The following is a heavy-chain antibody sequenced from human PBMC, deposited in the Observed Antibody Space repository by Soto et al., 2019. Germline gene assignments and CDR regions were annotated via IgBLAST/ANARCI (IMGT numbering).Heavy chain of an antibody. Sequence: QVQLVQSGGEVKRPGASVRVSCKASGYTFSTYGICWVRQAPGQGLEWRGWISAYNGHTDYTEKPERRVTTTTETNANTVSMQPRSRLTADAAVYYCGAGGRWGARDFDYWGQGTLVTVSS. J-gene: IGHJ4*02. CDR2: ISAYNGHT. CDR3: GAGGRWGARDFDY. V-gene: IGHV1-18*01. D-gene: IGHD3-16*01. CDR1: GYTFSTYG.